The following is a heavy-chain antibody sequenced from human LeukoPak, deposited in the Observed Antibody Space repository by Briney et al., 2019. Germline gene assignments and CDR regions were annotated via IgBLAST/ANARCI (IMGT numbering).Heavy chain of an antibody. D-gene: IGHD2-15*01. CDR3: AKAGAVVVVAAKYFDH. Sequence: GGSLRLSCAASGFTFSSYAMSWVRQAPGKGLEWVSAISGSGGSTYYADSVEGRFTISRDNSKNTLYLQMNSLRAEDTAVYYCAKAGAVVVVAAKYFDHWGQGTLVTVSS. V-gene: IGHV3-23*01. CDR1: GFTFSSYA. J-gene: IGHJ4*02. CDR2: ISGSGGST.